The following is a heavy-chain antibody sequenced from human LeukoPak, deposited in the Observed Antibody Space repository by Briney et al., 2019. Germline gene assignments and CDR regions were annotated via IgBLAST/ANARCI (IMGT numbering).Heavy chain of an antibody. Sequence: GGSLRLSCAASGFTFSTYSMNWVRQAPGKGLEWVSYINSISGEIWYADSVKGRFTISRDDAKNSLYLQMNSLRDEDTAVYYCARDHGYAFDYWGQGTLVTVSS. CDR3: ARDHGYAFDY. V-gene: IGHV3-48*02. D-gene: IGHD5-12*01. J-gene: IGHJ4*02. CDR2: INSISGEI. CDR1: GFTFSTYS.